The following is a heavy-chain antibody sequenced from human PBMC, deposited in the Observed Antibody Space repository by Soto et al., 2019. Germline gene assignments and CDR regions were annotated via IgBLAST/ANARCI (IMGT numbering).Heavy chain of an antibody. V-gene: IGHV4-59*08. Sequence: SETLSLTCTVSGGSISSYYWSWIRQPPGKGLEWIGYIYYSGSTNYNPSLKSRVTISVDTSKNQFSLKLSSVTAADTAVYYCARSPGSITIFGVAPLDWFDPWGQGTLVTVSS. J-gene: IGHJ5*02. CDR2: IYYSGST. CDR3: ARSPGSITIFGVAPLDWFDP. D-gene: IGHD3-3*01. CDR1: GGSISSYY.